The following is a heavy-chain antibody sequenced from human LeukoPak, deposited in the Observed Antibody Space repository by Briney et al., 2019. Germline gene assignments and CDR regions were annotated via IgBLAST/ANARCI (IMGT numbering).Heavy chain of an antibody. D-gene: IGHD2-15*01. CDR2: IKQDGSEK. J-gene: IGHJ4*02. Sequence: PGGSLRLSYAPSGLNFSSHWMSCVRQAPGKGLEWVANIKQDGSEKYYVDSVKGRFTISRDNAKNSLYLQMNSLRAEDTAVYYSARGWNYWGQGTLVTVSS. V-gene: IGHV3-7*05. CDR1: GLNFSSHW. CDR3: ARGWNY.